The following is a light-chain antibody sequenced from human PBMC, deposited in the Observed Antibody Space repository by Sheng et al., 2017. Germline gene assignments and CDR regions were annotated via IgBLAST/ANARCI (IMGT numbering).Light chain of an antibody. CDR3: QAWDAGAVV. J-gene: IGLJ3*02. CDR1: KLGNTY. CDR2: EDV. Sequence: SLDLTQPPSVSVSPGQTVRITCSGDKLGNTYVCWYQHKPGQSPVLVMYEDVKRPSGIPERFSGSNSGNTATLTISGTQAMDEADYYCQAWDAGAVVFGGGTKLTVL. V-gene: IGLV3-1*01.